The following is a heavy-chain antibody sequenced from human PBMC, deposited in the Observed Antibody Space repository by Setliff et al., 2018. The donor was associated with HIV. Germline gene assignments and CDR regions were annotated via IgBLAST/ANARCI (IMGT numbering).Heavy chain of an antibody. D-gene: IGHD6-19*01. V-gene: IGHV5-51*01. Sequence: PGESLKISCKGFGYKFTTYWIGWVRQIPGKGLECMGIIYPGDSQTKYSPSFRGQVTISVDMSISTAYLEWSSLEASDTAMYYCARAYSSDWYVFDTWGPGTLVTVSS. J-gene: IGHJ4*02. CDR1: GYKFTTYW. CDR2: IYPGDSQT. CDR3: ARAYSSDWYVFDT.